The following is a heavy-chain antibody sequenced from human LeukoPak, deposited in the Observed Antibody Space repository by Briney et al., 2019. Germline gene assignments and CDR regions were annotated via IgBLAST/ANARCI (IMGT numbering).Heavy chain of an antibody. CDR2: ISSSGSTI. Sequence: GGSLRLSCAASGFTFSDYYMSWIRQAPGKGLEWVSYISSSGSTIYYADSVKGRFTISRDNAKNSLYLQMNSLRAEDTAVYYCATTTYCSSTSCYTGIWGQGTMVTVSS. CDR1: GFTFSDYY. V-gene: IGHV3-11*04. CDR3: ATTTYCSSTSCYTGI. D-gene: IGHD2-2*02. J-gene: IGHJ3*02.